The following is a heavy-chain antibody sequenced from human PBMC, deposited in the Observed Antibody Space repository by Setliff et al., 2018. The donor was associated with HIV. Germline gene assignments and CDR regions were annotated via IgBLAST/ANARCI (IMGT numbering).Heavy chain of an antibody. Sequence: ASETLSLTCAVYGGTFNNYYWSWLRQPPGKGLEWIGEINHSGDTNYNPSLKSRVTISVDTTNSHFSLKLSSVTAADTAVYFCARAQTRPSHYYSYYMDVWGKGTPVTVSS. CDR3: ARAQTRPSHYYSYYMDV. CDR2: INHSGDT. J-gene: IGHJ6*03. V-gene: IGHV4-34*01. CDR1: GGTFNNYY.